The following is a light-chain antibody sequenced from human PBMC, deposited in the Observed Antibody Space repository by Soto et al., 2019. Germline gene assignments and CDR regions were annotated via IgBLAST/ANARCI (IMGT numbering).Light chain of an antibody. Sequence: EIVLTQSPGTLSLSPGERATLSCRASQSVSTSSLAWYQQKPGQAPRLLIYGASNWATGIPDRVSASGSGADFTLSISRLEPEDFAMYYCQQYGSSPYTFGQGTKLAIK. CDR1: QSVSTSS. J-gene: IGKJ2*01. CDR3: QQYGSSPYT. CDR2: GAS. V-gene: IGKV3-20*01.